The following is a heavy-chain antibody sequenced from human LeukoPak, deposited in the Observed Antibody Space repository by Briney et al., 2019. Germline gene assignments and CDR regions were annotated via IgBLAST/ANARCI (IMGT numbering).Heavy chain of an antibody. CDR3: AKDLELVHNYYYGVDV. CDR1: GFTFNSYG. J-gene: IGHJ6*02. Sequence: GGSLRLSCAASGFTFNSYGMHWVRQAPGKGLEWVAVISYDGSNKYYADSVKGRFTISRDNSKNTLYPQMNSLRAEDTAVYYCAKDLELVHNYYYGVDVWGQGTTVTVSS. CDR2: ISYDGSNK. V-gene: IGHV3-30*18. D-gene: IGHD6-13*01.